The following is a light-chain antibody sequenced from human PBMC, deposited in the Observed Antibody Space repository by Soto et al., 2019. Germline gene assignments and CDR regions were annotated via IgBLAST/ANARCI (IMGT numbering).Light chain of an antibody. CDR2: GAS. Sequence: DIVLTQSPGSLSLSPGERATLSCRPSQSVSSNSLAWYQQKPGQAPRLIIYGASSRATGIPDRFSGSWSGTDCTLTINRLEPEDVAVYYCQQYANSPLTFGLGTKVDIK. CDR3: QQYANSPLT. J-gene: IGKJ2*01. V-gene: IGKV3-20*01. CDR1: QSVSSNS.